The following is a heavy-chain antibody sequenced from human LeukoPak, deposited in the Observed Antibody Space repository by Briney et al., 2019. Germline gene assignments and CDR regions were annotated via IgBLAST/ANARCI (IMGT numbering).Heavy chain of an antibody. V-gene: IGHV3-30*18. CDR1: GFTFSSYG. D-gene: IGHD1-1*01. Sequence: GGSLRLSCAASGFTFSSYGMHWVRQAPGKGLEWVAVISYDGSNKYYADSVKGRFTISRDNSKNTLYLHMNSLRAEDTAVYHCAKKQQAGTGWNYMDVWGTGTTVTVSS. CDR3: AKKQQAGTGWNYMDV. CDR2: ISYDGSNK. J-gene: IGHJ6*03.